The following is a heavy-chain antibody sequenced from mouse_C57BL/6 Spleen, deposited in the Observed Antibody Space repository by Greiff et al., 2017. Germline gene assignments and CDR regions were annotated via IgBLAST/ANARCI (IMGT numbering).Heavy chain of an antibody. CDR3: ARQGDSSGLAWWAY. Sequence: DVKLQESGGDLVKPGGSLKLSCAASGFTFSSYGMSWVRQTPDKRLEWVATISSGGSYTYYPDSLKGRFTISRDNAKNTLYLQMSSLKSEDTAMYYCARQGDSSGLAWWAYWGQGTLVTVSA. V-gene: IGHV5-6*02. CDR2: ISSGGSYT. CDR1: GFTFSSYG. J-gene: IGHJ3*01. D-gene: IGHD3-2*02.